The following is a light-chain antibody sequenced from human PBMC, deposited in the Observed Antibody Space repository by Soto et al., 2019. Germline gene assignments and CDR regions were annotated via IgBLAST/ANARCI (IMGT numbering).Light chain of an antibody. V-gene: IGKV3-15*01. CDR1: QSVGTN. CDR2: AAS. J-gene: IGKJ3*01. Sequence: EIVMTQSPVTLSASPGERATLSCRASQSVGTNVAWYQQKPCQGPRLLMYAASTRATGIPARFSGSGSGTEFTITVSSVQSEDFAVYYCQQYNKWSLFSFGAGTTVDIK. CDR3: QQYNKWSLFS.